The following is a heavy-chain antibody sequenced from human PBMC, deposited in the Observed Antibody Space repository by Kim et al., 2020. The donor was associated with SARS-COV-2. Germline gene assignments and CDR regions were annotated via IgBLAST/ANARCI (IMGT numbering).Heavy chain of an antibody. D-gene: IGHD1-26*01. CDR2: IDPSDSYT. CDR3: ARLPSRIVGATPGDYYYYGMDV. CDR1: GYSFTSYW. V-gene: IGHV5-10-1*01. J-gene: IGHJ6*02. Sequence: GESLKISCKGSGYSFTSYWISWVRQMPGKGLEWMGRIDPSDSYTNYSPSFQGHVTISADKSISTAYLQWSSLKASDTAMYYCARLPSRIVGATPGDYYYYGMDVWGQGTTVTVSS.